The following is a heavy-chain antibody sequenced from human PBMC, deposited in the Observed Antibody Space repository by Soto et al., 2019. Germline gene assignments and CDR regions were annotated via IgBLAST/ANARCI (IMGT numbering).Heavy chain of an antibody. Sequence: ASVKVSCKASGYTFTYCSLHWLQQAPGQGLERMRWITAYNGNTNYAKKFQGRVTITRDMSTSTAYMELRSLRSDDTAVYYCARIVVVPAAMKRIVYYYYGMDVWGQGTTVTVSS. V-gene: IGHV1-18*04. CDR2: ITAYNGNT. J-gene: IGHJ6*01. D-gene: IGHD2-2*01. CDR1: GYTFTYCS. CDR3: ARIVVVPAAMKRIVYYYYGMDV.